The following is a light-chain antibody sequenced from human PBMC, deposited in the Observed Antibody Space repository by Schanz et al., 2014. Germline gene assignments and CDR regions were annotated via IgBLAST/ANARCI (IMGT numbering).Light chain of an antibody. CDR3: CSYTGSYTWV. CDR1: SSDIGGYNF. J-gene: IGLJ3*02. CDR2: GVS. Sequence: QSVLTQPPSASGSPGQSVTISCTGTSSDIGGYNFVSWYQQHPGKAPKLMIYGVSNRPSGVSHRFSGSKSGTTASLTISGLQAADEADYYCCSYTGSYTWVFGGGTKVTVL. V-gene: IGLV2-11*01.